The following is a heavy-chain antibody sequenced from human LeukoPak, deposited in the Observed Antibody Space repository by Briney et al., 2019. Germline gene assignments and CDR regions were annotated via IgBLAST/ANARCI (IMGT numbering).Heavy chain of an antibody. D-gene: IGHD2-15*01. J-gene: IGHJ4*02. CDR1: GFTFSNYG. CDR2: ISYDGSNK. Sequence: GGSLRLSCEVSGFTFSNYGMHWVRQTPGKGLEGVAVISYDGSNKYYADSVKGRFTISRDNSKNTLYLQMNSLRAEDTAVYYCARDRERSCSGGSCLLANWGQGTLVTVSS. CDR3: ARDRERSCSGGSCLLAN. V-gene: IGHV3-30*19.